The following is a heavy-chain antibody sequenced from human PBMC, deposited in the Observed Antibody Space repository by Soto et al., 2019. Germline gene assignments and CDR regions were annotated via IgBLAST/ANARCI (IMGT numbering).Heavy chain of an antibody. D-gene: IGHD3-16*01. V-gene: IGHV1-69*06. CDR3: AARLTKRDGFYYYGMDV. CDR1: GGTLTNYA. J-gene: IGHJ6*02. Sequence: VQLVQSGAEVQKPGSSVKVSCKASGGTLTNYAVSWVRQAPGQGLDWMGGTIPLFGTTNYPKKLQGRVTIIADKVTSTANMELTSLTSEDTAVYYCAARLTKRDGFYYYGMDVWGQGTTVTVSS. CDR2: TIPLFGTT.